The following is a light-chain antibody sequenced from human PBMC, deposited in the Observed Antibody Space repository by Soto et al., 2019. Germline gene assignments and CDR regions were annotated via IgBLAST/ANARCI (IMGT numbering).Light chain of an antibody. V-gene: IGLV2-14*01. Sequence: QSVLTQPASVSGSPGQSITISCTGTSSDVGGYNHVSWYQQHPGKAPKLMIYEVSDRPSGVSNRFSGSKSGNTASLTISGLQAEDEADYYCSSYTSSFNWVFGGGTKLTVL. CDR1: SSDVGGYNH. CDR2: EVS. J-gene: IGLJ3*02. CDR3: SSYTSSFNWV.